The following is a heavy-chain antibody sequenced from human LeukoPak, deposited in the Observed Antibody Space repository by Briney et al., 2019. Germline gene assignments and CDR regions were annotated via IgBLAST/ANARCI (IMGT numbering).Heavy chain of an antibody. Sequence: PSETLSLTCTVSGGSIISTNYYWGWFRQPPGKGLEWIGSMYYSGSTYYNPSLKSRVTISVDTSKNQFSLKLTSVTAADTAFYYCATQRIVGVIFDYWGQGTLVTVSS. V-gene: IGHV4-39*01. D-gene: IGHD3-22*01. CDR1: GGSIISTNYY. CDR3: ATQRIVGVIFDY. CDR2: MYYSGST. J-gene: IGHJ4*02.